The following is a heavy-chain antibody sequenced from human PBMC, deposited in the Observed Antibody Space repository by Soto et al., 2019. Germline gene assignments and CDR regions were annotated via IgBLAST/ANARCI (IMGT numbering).Heavy chain of an antibody. V-gene: IGHV3-53*01. CDR2: IYSGGST. J-gene: IGHJ4*02. Sequence: GGSLRLSCAASGFTVSSNYMSWVRQAPGKGLEWVSVIYSGGSTYYADSVKGRFTISRDNSKNTLYLQMNSLRAEDTAVYYCAKEDLERDYFDYWGQGTLVTVSS. D-gene: IGHD1-1*01. CDR1: GFTVSSNY. CDR3: AKEDLERDYFDY.